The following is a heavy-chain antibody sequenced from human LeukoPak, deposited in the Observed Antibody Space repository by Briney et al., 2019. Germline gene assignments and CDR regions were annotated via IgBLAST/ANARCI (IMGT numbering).Heavy chain of an antibody. CDR3: VRDGGVSGYDLLDY. CDR1: GFTFSNYW. J-gene: IGHJ4*02. CDR2: INQDGSEE. Sequence: PGGSLRLSCAASGFTFSNYWMTWVRQAPGKGLEWVAHINQDGSEEHYMDSAKARFTISRDNAKNLLSLQMNSLRAEDTAVYYCVRDGGVSGYDLLDYWGQGTLVTVSS. D-gene: IGHD5-12*01. V-gene: IGHV3-7*01.